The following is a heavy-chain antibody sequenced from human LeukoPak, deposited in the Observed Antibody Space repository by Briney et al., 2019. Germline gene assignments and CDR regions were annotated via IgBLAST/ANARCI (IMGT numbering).Heavy chain of an antibody. V-gene: IGHV1-2*02. J-gene: IGHJ5*02. Sequence: ASVKVFCKTSGYTFTGYYMHGVRQAPGQGLKWMGWINPNSGGTNYAQNFKGRVTMTRDTSINTAYMELGRLRSDDTAVYYCARDPAGFGELLFGWFDPWGQGTLVTVSS. D-gene: IGHD3-10*01. CDR1: GYTFTGYY. CDR2: INPNSGGT. CDR3: ARDPAGFGELLFGWFDP.